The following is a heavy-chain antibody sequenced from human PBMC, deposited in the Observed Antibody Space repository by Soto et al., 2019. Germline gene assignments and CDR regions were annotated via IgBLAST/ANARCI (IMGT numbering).Heavy chain of an antibody. CDR3: ARAGGYCSSTSCHYNWFDP. CDR1: GYTFTSYA. D-gene: IGHD2-2*01. Sequence: QVQLVQSGAEVKKPGASVKVSCKASGYTFTSYAMHWVRQAPGQRLEWMGWINAGNGNTKYSQQFQGRVTITRDTSASTAYMELSSLRSEDTAVYYCARAGGYCSSTSCHYNWFDPWGQGTLVTVSS. J-gene: IGHJ5*02. V-gene: IGHV1-3*01. CDR2: INAGNGNT.